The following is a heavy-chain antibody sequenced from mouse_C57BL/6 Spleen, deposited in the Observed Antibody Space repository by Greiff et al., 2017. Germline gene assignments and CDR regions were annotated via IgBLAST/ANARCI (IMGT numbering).Heavy chain of an antibody. V-gene: IGHV1-15*01. CDR3: TREGGNYVGFAY. CDR2: IDPETGGT. J-gene: IGHJ3*01. Sequence: VQLQESGAELVRPGASVTLSCKASGYTFTDYEMHWVKQTPVHGLEWIGAIDPETGGTDYNQKFKGKAILTADKSSSTAYMELRGLTSEDSAVYYCTREGGNYVGFAYWGQGTLVTVAA. CDR1: GYTFTDYE. D-gene: IGHD2-1*01.